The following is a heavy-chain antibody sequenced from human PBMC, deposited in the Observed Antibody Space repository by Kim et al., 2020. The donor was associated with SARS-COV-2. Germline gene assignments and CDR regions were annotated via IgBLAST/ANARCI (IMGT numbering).Heavy chain of an antibody. CDR1: GGSISNYY. Sequence: SETLSLTCTVSGGSISNYYWSWIRQPRGKGLEWIGYIYYSGSTNYNPSLKSRVTISLDRSKNQFSLKLSSATAADTAVYFCARDYYDSSGFFGYYYGMDVWGQGTTVTVSS. CDR3: ARDYYDSSGFFGYYYGMDV. CDR2: IYYSGST. V-gene: IGHV4-59*13. J-gene: IGHJ6*02. D-gene: IGHD3-22*01.